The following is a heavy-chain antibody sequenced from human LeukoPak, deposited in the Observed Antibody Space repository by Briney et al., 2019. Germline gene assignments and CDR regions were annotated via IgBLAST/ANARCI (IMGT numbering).Heavy chain of an antibody. CDR1: GGTFSSYA. D-gene: IGHD3-22*01. CDR2: IIPILGIA. V-gene: IGHV1-69*04. J-gene: IGHJ3*02. CDR3: ARCIGSSGYYHGAYAFDI. Sequence: EASVKVSCKASGGTFSSYAISWVRQAPGQGLEWMGRIIPILGIANYAQKFQGRVTITADKSTSTAYMELSSLRSEDTAVYYCARCIGSSGYYHGAYAFDIWGQGTMVTVSS.